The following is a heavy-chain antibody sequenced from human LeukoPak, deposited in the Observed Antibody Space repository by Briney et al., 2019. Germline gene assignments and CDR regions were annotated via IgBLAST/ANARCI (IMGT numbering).Heavy chain of an antibody. CDR1: GFTFSNDA. CDR2: ISGAGGMT. V-gene: IGHV3-23*01. J-gene: IGHJ4*02. D-gene: IGHD7-27*01. CDR3: AKDLNWGSFDY. Sequence: GGSLILSCSASGFTFSNDAMTWVRQAPGKGLEWVSGISGAGGMTYYADYVKGRFTISRDNSRNTLFLQMNSLRAEDTAVYYCAKDLNWGSFDYWGQGTLVTVSS.